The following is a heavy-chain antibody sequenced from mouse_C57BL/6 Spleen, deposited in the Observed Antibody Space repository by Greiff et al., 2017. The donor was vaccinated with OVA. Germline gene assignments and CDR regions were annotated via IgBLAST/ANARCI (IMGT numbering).Heavy chain of an antibody. CDR3: ARGDYYGRNYYAMDY. D-gene: IGHD1-1*01. Sequence: QVQLQQSGAELVKPGASVKMSCKASGYTFTTYPIEWMKQTHGKSLEWIGNFHPYNDDTKYNEKFKGKATLTVEKSSSTVYLELSRLTSDDSAVYYCARGDYYGRNYYAMDYWGQGTSVTVSS. J-gene: IGHJ4*01. V-gene: IGHV1-47*01. CDR2: FHPYNDDT. CDR1: GYTFTTYP.